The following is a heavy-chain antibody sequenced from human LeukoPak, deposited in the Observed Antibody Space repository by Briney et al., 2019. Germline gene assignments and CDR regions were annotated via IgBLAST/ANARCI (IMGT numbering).Heavy chain of an antibody. V-gene: IGHV4-59*08. CDR1: RASITSDY. J-gene: IGHJ4*02. Sequence: SETPSVTSTVSRASITSDYWSSIPQPPGKGRYWIGYVYYSGSTFYTPSLKSRVTISADTSKKQISLKLRSVTAADTALYYRARLGAAAGKDHLGPGTLVIVS. CDR3: ARLGAAAGKDH. CDR2: VYYSGST. D-gene: IGHD6-13*01.